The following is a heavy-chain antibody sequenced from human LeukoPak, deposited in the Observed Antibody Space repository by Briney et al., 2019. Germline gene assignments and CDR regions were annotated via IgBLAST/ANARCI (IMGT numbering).Heavy chain of an antibody. CDR2: IYYTGNI. CDR1: GGSIRGSSYY. V-gene: IGHV4-39*01. D-gene: IGHD2-2*01. CDR3: ARGRGEYCSSTSCSRPDY. Sequence: TSETLSLTCTVSGGSIRGSSYYWGWIRQSPGKGLEWIGTIYYTGNIYYNPSLKSRVTLSVDTSRNQFSLRLTSVTAADTAVYYCARGRGEYCSSTSCSRPDYWGQGTLVTVSS. J-gene: IGHJ4*02.